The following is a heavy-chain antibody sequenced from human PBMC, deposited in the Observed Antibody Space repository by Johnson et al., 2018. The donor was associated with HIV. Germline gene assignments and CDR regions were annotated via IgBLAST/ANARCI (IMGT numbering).Heavy chain of an antibody. Sequence: VQLVESGGGVVQPGGSLRLSCAASGFTFDDHGMTWVRQAPGKGLEWVSGINWNGGSIGYADSVKGRFIISTDNSKNTLYLQMNRLRAEDTAVYYCAKKRSVLAARLGDGFDIWGQGTMVTVSS. D-gene: IGHD6-6*01. CDR1: GFTFDDHG. J-gene: IGHJ3*02. CDR2: INWNGGSI. CDR3: AKKRSVLAARLGDGFDI. V-gene: IGHV3-20*04.